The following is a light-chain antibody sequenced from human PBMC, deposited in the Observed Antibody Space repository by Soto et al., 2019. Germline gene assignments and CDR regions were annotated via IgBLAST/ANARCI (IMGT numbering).Light chain of an antibody. CDR1: QGISSA. V-gene: IGKV1-13*02. J-gene: IGKJ4*01. CDR3: QESYSSFR. CDR2: DAS. Sequence: GDRVTITCRASQGISSALAWYQQKPGKAPKLLIYDASSLESGVPSRFSGSGSGTDFTLTISSLQPEDFATYYCQESYSSFRFGGGTKVDIK.